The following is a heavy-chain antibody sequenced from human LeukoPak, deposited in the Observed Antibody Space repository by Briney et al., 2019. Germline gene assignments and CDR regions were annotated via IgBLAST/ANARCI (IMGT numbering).Heavy chain of an antibody. CDR2: SRTSTSTI. J-gene: IGHJ3*02. D-gene: IGHD3-10*01. CDR1: AFNFSGSA. CDR3: ARDFGYAFDI. V-gene: IGHV3-48*01. Sequence: GGSLRLSCAASAFNFSGSAMNWVRQAPGKGLEWVSYSRTSTSTISYANSLKGRFTISSDNAKNSLYLQMNSLRVEDTAVYYCARDFGYAFDIWGQGTMVTVSS.